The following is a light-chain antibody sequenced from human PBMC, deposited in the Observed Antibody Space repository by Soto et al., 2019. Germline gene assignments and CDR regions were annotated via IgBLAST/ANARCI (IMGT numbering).Light chain of an antibody. V-gene: IGKV3-20*01. Sequence: IVLTQSPGTLSLSPGERPTLSCRASQSLSNSFIAWYQQKPGQAPRLLIYDTSSRATGIPDRFSCSGSGTDFTITISRLEPEDFAVYFCQQYGTSEIIFGQG. CDR1: QSLSNSF. CDR3: QQYGTSEII. J-gene: IGKJ5*01. CDR2: DTS.